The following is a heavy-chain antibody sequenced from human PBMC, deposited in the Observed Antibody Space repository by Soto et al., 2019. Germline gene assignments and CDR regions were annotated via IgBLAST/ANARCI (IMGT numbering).Heavy chain of an antibody. V-gene: IGHV3-30-3*01. D-gene: IGHD6-19*01. CDR3: ARDYRSGVFDP. CDR1: GFSFSSYA. J-gene: IGHJ5*02. Sequence: QVHLVESGGGVVQPGRSLRLSCAASGFSFSSYAMHWVRQAPGKGMEWVAVISYDGSNKYYADSVKGRFTISRDNSKTTRYLQMNSLRAEYTAVYYCARDYRSGVFDPWCQGTRVTVSS. CDR2: ISYDGSNK.